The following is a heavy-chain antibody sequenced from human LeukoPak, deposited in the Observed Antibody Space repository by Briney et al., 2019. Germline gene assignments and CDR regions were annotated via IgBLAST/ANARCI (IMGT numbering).Heavy chain of an antibody. CDR3: ARWMTGYDFWSGYYLYYYYYGMDV. D-gene: IGHD3-3*01. CDR1: GYAFTSYH. Sequence: ASVKVSCKASGYAFTSYHIHWMRQAPGQGLGWTGLINPSSGSTTYAQKFQGRVTMTRDTSTSTVYMELSSLTSDDTAVYFCARWMTGYDFWSGYYLYYYYYGMDVWGQGTTVTVSS. V-gene: IGHV1-46*01. CDR2: INPSSGST. J-gene: IGHJ6*02.